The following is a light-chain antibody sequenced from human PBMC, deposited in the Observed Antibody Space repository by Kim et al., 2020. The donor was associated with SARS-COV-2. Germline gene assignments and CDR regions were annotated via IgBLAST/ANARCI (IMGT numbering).Light chain of an antibody. V-gene: IGLV1-44*01. J-gene: IGLJ3*02. CDR3: AAWDDRQIGWV. Sequence: QSVLTQPPSASGTPGQRVTISCSGSSSNIGSNAINWYQQLPGTAPKLLIYSNDQRPSGVPARFSGSKSGTSASLAISGLQSEDEADYYCAAWDDRQIGWVFGGGTKLTVL. CDR2: SND. CDR1: SSNIGSNA.